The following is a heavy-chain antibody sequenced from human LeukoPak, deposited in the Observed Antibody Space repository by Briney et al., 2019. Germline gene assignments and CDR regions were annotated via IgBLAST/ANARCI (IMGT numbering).Heavy chain of an antibody. CDR2: INGDGTTT. J-gene: IGHJ4*02. Sequence: GGSLRLSCAASGFTFSTYWMHWVRLAPGKGLVWVSRINGDGTTTDYADFVKGRFTISRDNAKNTLYLQMNSLRAEDTAVYYCAIGPYDYWGQGTLVTVAS. CDR3: AIGPYDY. CDR1: GFTFSTYW. V-gene: IGHV3-74*01.